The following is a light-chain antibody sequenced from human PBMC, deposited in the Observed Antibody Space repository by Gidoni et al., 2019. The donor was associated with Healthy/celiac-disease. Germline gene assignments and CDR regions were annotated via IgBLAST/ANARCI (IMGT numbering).Light chain of an antibody. CDR2: GAS. Sequence: EIVMTQSPATLSVSPGERATLSCRASQSVSSTLAWYQQKPGQAPRLLIYGASPRATGIPARFSGSGSGTEFPLSISSLQSDDFAVYCCQQSNNWPPWTFGQGTKVEIK. CDR1: QSVSST. J-gene: IGKJ1*01. V-gene: IGKV3-15*01. CDR3: QQSNNWPPWT.